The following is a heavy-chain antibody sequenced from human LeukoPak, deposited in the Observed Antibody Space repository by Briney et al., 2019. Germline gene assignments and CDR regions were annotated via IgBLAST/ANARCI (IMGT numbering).Heavy chain of an antibody. CDR1: GGSISSYY. Sequence: PSETLSLTCTVSGGSISSYYWSWIRQPPGKGLEWIGYISYSGSTNYNPSLKSRVTISVDTSKNQFSLNLSSVTAADTAVYYCVRGSTLRHYQYWGQGTLVTVSS. D-gene: IGHD3-16*01. V-gene: IGHV4-59*08. CDR3: VRGSTLRHYQY. J-gene: IGHJ4*02. CDR2: ISYSGST.